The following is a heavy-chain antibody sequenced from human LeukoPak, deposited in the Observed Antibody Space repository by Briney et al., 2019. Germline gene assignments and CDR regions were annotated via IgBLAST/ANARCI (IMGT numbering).Heavy chain of an antibody. Sequence: PSETLSLTCAVYGGSFSGYYWSWIRQPPGKGLEWIGEINHSGSTNYNPSLKSRVTISVDTSKNQFSLKLSSVTAADTAVYYCAKDFGYCSSTSCYDLAAPGYCSGGSCYAGDYWGQGTLVTVSS. CDR3: AKDFGYCSSTSCYDLAAPGYCSGGSCYAGDY. J-gene: IGHJ4*02. CDR2: INHSGST. V-gene: IGHV4-34*01. D-gene: IGHD2-2*03. CDR1: GGSFSGYY.